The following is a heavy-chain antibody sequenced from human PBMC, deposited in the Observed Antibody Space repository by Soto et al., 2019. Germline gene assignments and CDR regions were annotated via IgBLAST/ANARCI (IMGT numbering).Heavy chain of an antibody. D-gene: IGHD1-20*01. CDR3: AWEISPPRYNVYNHAVDV. J-gene: IGHJ6*01. CDR1: GFTFRDYY. Sequence: QVHLVESGAALVKPGGSLRVSCAASGFTFRDYYMNWIRQPPGKGLEWVAVISRSGNTINYSDAVKGRFTISRDNADNSLFLQMGALRVEDTAVYFCAWEISPPRYNVYNHAVDVWGLGTTVTVSP. CDR2: ISRSGNTI. V-gene: IGHV3-11*01.